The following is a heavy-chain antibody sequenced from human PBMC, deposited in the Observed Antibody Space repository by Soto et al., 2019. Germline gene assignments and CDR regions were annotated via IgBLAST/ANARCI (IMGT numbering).Heavy chain of an antibody. V-gene: IGHV4-31*03. CDR3: ARAAHYSSPFRWFDP. CDR2: IYYSGST. J-gene: IGHJ5*02. D-gene: IGHD6-13*01. Sequence: SETLSLTCTVSGGSISSGGYYWSWIRQHPGKGLEWIGYIYYSGSTYYNPSLKSRVTISVDTSKNQFSLKLSSVTAADTSVYYCARAAHYSSPFRWFDPWGQGTLVTVSS. CDR1: GGSISSGGYY.